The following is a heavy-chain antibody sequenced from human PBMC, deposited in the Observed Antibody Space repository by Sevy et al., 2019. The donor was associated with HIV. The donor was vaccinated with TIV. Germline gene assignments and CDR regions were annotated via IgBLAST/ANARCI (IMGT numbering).Heavy chain of an antibody. Sequence: GGSLRLSCAASGFTFSSYAMSWVRQAPGKGLEWVSAISGSGGSTYYADSVKGRFTISRDNSKNTLYLQMNSLRAEDRGVYYCAARGSCSSTSCYELYFDYWGQGTLVTVSS. CDR3: AARGSCSSTSCYELYFDY. J-gene: IGHJ4*02. D-gene: IGHD2-2*01. CDR1: GFTFSSYA. CDR2: ISGSGGST. V-gene: IGHV3-23*01.